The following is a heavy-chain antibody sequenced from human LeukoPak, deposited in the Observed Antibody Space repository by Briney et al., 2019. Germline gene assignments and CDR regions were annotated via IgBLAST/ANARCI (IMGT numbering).Heavy chain of an antibody. CDR1: GGSVSSGSYY. J-gene: IGHJ5*02. D-gene: IGHD3-22*01. Sequence: SETLSLTCTVSGGSVSSGSYYWSWIRQPPGKGLEWIGNIYYSGSTNYNPSLKSRVTISVDTSKNQFSLKLSSVTAADTALYYCARAGYYYDACGPFDPWGQGILVTVSS. CDR3: ARAGYYYDACGPFDP. CDR2: IYYSGST. V-gene: IGHV4-61*01.